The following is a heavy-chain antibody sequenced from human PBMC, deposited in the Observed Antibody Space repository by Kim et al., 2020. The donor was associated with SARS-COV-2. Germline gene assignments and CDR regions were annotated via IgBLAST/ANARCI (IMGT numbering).Heavy chain of an antibody. CDR1: GFTFSDYY. CDR3: SRDPRPLDY. Sequence: GGSLRLSCAASGFTFSDYYMTWLRQAPGKGLESISYISGGGDIVNYADSVKGRFTISRDNGKNSLYLQMNSLRAEDTAVYYCSRDPRPLDYWGQGTLVTVSS. J-gene: IGHJ4*02. V-gene: IGHV3-11*04. D-gene: IGHD6-6*01. CDR2: ISGGGDIV.